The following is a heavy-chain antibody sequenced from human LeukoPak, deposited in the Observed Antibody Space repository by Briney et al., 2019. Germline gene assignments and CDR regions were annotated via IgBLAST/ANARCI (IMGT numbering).Heavy chain of an antibody. Sequence: GGSLRLSCAASGFTFDDYAMHWVRHAPGKGLEWVSGISWNSGSIGYADSVKGRFTISRDNAKNSLYLQMNSLRAEDTALYYCAKGSITMIAVPYYFDYWGQGTLVTVSS. CDR1: GFTFDDYA. CDR3: AKGSITMIAVPYYFDY. J-gene: IGHJ4*02. D-gene: IGHD3-22*01. CDR2: ISWNSGSI. V-gene: IGHV3-9*01.